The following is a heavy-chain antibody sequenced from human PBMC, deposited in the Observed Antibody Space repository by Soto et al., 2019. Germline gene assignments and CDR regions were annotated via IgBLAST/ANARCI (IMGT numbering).Heavy chain of an antibody. CDR2: IYYSGST. CDR1: EGYSSSYY. CDR3: ASLYYYDSSGYRFDY. V-gene: IGHV4-59*01. D-gene: IGHD3-22*01. J-gene: IGHJ4*02. Sequence: SQTMSDTCSVAEGYSSSYYWSWIRQNPGKGLEWIGYIYYSGSTNYNPSLKSRVTISVDTSKNQFSLKLSSVTAADTAVYYCASLYYYDSSGYRFDYWGQGTLVTRLL.